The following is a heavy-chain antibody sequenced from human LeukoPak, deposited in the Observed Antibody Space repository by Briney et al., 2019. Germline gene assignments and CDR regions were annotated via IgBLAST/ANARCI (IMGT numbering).Heavy chain of an antibody. CDR3: ARKVYSFDVFDY. CDR2: IFHSGTA. J-gene: IGHJ4*02. Sequence: PSETLSLTCTVSGGSISSYYWSWIRQPPGKALEWIGYIFHSGTANYHPSLKSRVTIPIDTSENQFSLKVSSVTAADTAVYYCARKVYSFDVFDYWGQGTLVTVSS. CDR1: GGSISSYY. D-gene: IGHD2-15*01. V-gene: IGHV4-59*01.